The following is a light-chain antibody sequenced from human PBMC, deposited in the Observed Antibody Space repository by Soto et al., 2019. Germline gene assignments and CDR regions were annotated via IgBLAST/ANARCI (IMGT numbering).Light chain of an antibody. Sequence: ALTQSPGTLSSSPGERATLSCRASQSVSSNYLAWYQQKPGQAPRLLIYGASSRATGIPDRFSGSGSGTDFTLTISSLEPEDFAVYYCQQRSNWPITFGQGTRLEI. CDR2: GAS. CDR1: QSVSSNY. V-gene: IGKV3D-20*02. J-gene: IGKJ5*01. CDR3: QQRSNWPIT.